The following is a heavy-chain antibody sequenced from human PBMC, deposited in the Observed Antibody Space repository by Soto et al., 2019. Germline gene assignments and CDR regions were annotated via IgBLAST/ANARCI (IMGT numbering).Heavy chain of an antibody. D-gene: IGHD2-15*01. CDR3: AREPNCSGGSCFDYYGMDV. CDR2: IIPIFGTA. J-gene: IGHJ6*02. CDR1: GGTFSSYA. V-gene: IGHV1-69*06. Sequence: SVKVSCKASGGTFSSYAISWVRQAPGQGLEWMGGIIPIFGTANYAQKFQGRVTITADKSTSTAYMELSSLRSEDTAVYYCAREPNCSGGSCFDYYGMDVWGQGTTVTVSS.